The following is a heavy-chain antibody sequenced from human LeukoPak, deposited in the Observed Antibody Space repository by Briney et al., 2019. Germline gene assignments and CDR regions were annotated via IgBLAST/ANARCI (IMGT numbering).Heavy chain of an antibody. D-gene: IGHD5-12*01. CDR2: ISTGSSYI. CDR3: ARDRDSGYDPWDY. V-gene: IGHV3-21*01. J-gene: IGHJ4*02. Sequence: GGSLRLSCAASGFTFSSYAMSWVRLAPGKGLEWVSSISTGSSYIYYADSVKGRFTISRDNAKNSLYLQMNSLRAEDTAVYYCARDRDSGYDPWDYWGQGTLVTVSS. CDR1: GFTFSSYA.